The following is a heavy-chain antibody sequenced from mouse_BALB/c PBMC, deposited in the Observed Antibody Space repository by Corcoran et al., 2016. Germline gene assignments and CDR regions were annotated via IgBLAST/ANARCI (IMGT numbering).Heavy chain of an antibody. CDR1: GFNIKDTY. V-gene: IGHV14-3*02. CDR3: ASTGGYYFDY. J-gene: IGHJ2*01. Sequence: EVQLQQSGSELVKPGASVKLSCTASGFNIKDTYRHWVKQRPEQGLEWIGRIDPANGNTKYDPKFQGKATITADTSSNTAYLQLSSLTSEDTAVYYCASTGGYYFDYWGQGTTLTVSS. CDR2: IDPANGNT.